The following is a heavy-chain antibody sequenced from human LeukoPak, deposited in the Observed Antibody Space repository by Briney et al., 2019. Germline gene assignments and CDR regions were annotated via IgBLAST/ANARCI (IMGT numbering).Heavy chain of an antibody. CDR2: IIPLFGSP. CDR1: GGSFSNYA. Sequence: SAKVSCKASGGSFSNYAISWVRQAPGQGLEWMGGIIPLFGSPTYAQKFQGRVTITTDESTTTAYMELSSLRSDDTAVFYCARGERHIPIYYWGQGTLVTVSS. V-gene: IGHV1-69*05. D-gene: IGHD3-16*01. CDR3: ARGERHIPIYY. J-gene: IGHJ4*02.